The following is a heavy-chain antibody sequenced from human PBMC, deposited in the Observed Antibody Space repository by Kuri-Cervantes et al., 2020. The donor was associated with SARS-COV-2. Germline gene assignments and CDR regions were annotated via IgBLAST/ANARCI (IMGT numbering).Heavy chain of an antibody. CDR3: ARDWALTPYDSSGYYYDPFDY. J-gene: IGHJ4*02. D-gene: IGHD3-22*01. V-gene: IGHV1-69*05. CDR1: GGTFSSYA. Sequence: SVKVSCKASGGTFSSYAISWVRQAPGQGLEWMGGIIPIFGTANYAQKFQGRVTITTDESTSTAYMELRSLRSDDTAVYYCARDWALTPYDSSGYYYDPFDYWGQGTPVTVSS. CDR2: IIPIFGTA.